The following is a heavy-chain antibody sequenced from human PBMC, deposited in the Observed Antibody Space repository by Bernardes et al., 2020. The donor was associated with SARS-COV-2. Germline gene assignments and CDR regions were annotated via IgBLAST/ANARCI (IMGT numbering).Heavy chain of an antibody. CDR1: GGTLSSYA. V-gene: IGHV1-69*13. CDR3: ARLEEGSGSYWGDAFDI. J-gene: IGHJ3*02. CDR2: FIPIFGTT. D-gene: IGHD1-26*01. Sequence: SVKVSCKASGGTLSSYAINWVRQAPGQGLEWMGRFIPIFGTTNYAQRFQGRVTITADESTSTAYMEFSSLKSEDTAVYYCARLEEGSGSYWGDAFDIWGQGTMVTVSS.